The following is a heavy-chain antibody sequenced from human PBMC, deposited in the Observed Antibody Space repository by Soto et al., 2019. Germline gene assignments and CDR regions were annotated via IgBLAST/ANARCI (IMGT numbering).Heavy chain of an antibody. J-gene: IGHJ5*02. CDR3: ARENYYDDSNGYYRP. CDR2: IWYDGSNK. Sequence: PGGSLRLSCAASGFTFSSYGMHWVRQAPGKGLEWVAVIWYDGSNKYYADSVKGRFTISRDNSKNTLYLQMNSLRAEDTAVYYCARENYYDDSNGYYRPWGQGTLVTVSS. V-gene: IGHV3-33*01. CDR1: GFTFSSYG. D-gene: IGHD3-22*01.